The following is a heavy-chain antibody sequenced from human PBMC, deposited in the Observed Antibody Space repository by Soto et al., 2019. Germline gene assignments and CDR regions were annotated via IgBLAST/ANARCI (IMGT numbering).Heavy chain of an antibody. CDR1: GFSLSTSGVG. CDR3: AHRHGRYSCPHRPNTPFDY. D-gene: IGHD2-15*01. V-gene: IGHV2-5*01. CDR2: IYWNDDK. Sequence: QITLKESGPTLVKPTQTLTLTCTFSGFSLSTSGVGVGWIRQPPGKALEWLALIYWNDDKRYSPSLKSRLTTTRDTSKKHVVLTMAYMDPVDTATYYCAHRHGRYSCPHRPNTPFDYWGQGTLVTVSS. J-gene: IGHJ4*02.